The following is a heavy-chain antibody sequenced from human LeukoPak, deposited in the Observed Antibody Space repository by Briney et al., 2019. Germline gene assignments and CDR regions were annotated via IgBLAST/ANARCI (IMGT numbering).Heavy chain of an antibody. CDR3: ARGSKWELLRFDY. D-gene: IGHD1-26*01. Sequence: PGGSLRLSCAASGFTFSDYYMSWIRQAPGKGLEWVANIKQDGSEKYYVDSVKGRFTISRDNAKNSLYLQMNSLRAEDTAVYYCARGSKWELLRFDYWGQGTLVTVSS. J-gene: IGHJ4*02. CDR1: GFTFSDYY. V-gene: IGHV3-7*01. CDR2: IKQDGSEK.